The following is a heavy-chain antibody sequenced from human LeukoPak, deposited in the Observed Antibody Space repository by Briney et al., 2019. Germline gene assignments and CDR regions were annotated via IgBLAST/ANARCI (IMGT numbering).Heavy chain of an antibody. CDR1: GGSISSSRYY. CDR2: IYYSGST. V-gene: IGHV4-39*01. J-gene: IGHJ4*02. CDR3: ATTIRGYFDY. Sequence: TSETLSLTCTVSGGSISSSRYYWGWIRQPPGKGLEWIGSIYYSGSTYYNPSLKSRVTISVDTSKNQSSLKLSSVTAADTAVYYCATTIRGYFDYWGQGTLVTVSS. D-gene: IGHD3-10*01.